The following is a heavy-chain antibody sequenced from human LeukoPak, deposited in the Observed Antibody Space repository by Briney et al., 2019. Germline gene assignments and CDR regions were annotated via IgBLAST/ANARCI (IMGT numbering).Heavy chain of an antibody. CDR3: ATRYCTIPACRASSYHCMDN. D-gene: IGHD2-8*01. CDR1: GGSISSSSYY. J-gene: IGHJ6*03. CDR2: ISPDGSST. V-gene: IGHV3-74*01. Sequence: ETLSLTCTVSGGSISSSSYYWGWIRQPPGKGLVWVSRISPDGSSTTYADSVKGRFTVSRDNAKNSLYLQLNSLGAEDTAVYYCATRYCTIPACRASSYHCMDNWGKGTTVTVSS.